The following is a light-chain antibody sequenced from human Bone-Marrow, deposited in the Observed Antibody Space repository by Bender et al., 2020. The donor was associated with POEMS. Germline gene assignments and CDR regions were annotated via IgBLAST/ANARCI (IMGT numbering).Light chain of an antibody. CDR2: DVT. Sequence: QSALTQPASVSGSPGQSVTISCTGTTSDVGGYNYVSWFQQHAGKAPKLMIYDVTKRPSGVPDRFSGSKSDNTASLTISGLQAEDEADYCCCSYAGTYTWVFGGGTKLTVL. CDR3: CSYAGTYTWV. V-gene: IGLV2-11*01. CDR1: TSDVGGYNY. J-gene: IGLJ3*02.